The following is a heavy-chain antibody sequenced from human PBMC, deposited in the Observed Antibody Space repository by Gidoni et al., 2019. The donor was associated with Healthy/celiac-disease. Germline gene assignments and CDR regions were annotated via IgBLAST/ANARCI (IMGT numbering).Heavy chain of an antibody. CDR1: GFTFSSDA. D-gene: IGHD3-3*01. CDR2: ISGSGGST. Sequence: EVQLLESGGGLVQPGGSLRLSCAASGFTFSSDAMSWIRQAPGKGLEWVSAISGSGGSTYYADSVKGRFTISRDNSKNTLYLQMNSLRAEDTAVYYCAKAYDFWSGYSLGNYYYYGMDVWGQGTTVTVSS. J-gene: IGHJ6*02. CDR3: AKAYDFWSGYSLGNYYYYGMDV. V-gene: IGHV3-23*01.